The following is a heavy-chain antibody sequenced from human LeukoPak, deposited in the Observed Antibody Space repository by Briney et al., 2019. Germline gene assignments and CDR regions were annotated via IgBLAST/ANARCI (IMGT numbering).Heavy chain of an antibody. CDR1: GFTFSSYA. CDR3: AKSTRTRYNWNYAFDY. V-gene: IGHV3-23*01. CDR2: ISGSGGST. Sequence: GGSLRLSCAASGFTFSSYAMSWVRQAPGKGLEWVSAISGSGGSTYYADSVKGRFTISRDNSKNTLYLQMNSLRAEDTAVYYCAKSTRTRYNWNYAFDYWGQGTLVTVSS. D-gene: IGHD1-7*01. J-gene: IGHJ4*02.